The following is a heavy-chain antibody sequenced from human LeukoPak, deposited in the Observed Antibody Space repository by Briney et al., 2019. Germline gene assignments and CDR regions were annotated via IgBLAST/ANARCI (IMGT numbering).Heavy chain of an antibody. D-gene: IGHD2-15*01. V-gene: IGHV1-2*02. J-gene: IGHJ5*02. CDR1: GYTFTGYY. CDR3: ARGGYCSGGSCYQTKFDP. Sequence: ASVKVSCKASGYTFTGYYMHWVRQAPGQGLEWMGWINPNSGGTNYAQNLQGRVTMTTDTSTSTAYMELRSLRSDDTAVYYCARGGYCSGGSCYQTKFDPWGQGTLVTVSS. CDR2: INPNSGGT.